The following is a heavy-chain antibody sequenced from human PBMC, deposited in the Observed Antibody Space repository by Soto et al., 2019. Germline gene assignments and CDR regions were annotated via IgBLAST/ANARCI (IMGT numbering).Heavy chain of an antibody. CDR2: MNPSSGNK. CDR3: ARGGVSRGAFDI. CDR1: GYTFTSYD. V-gene: IGHV1-8*01. Sequence: QVQLVQSGAEVKKPGASVKVSCKASGYTFTSYDINWVRQAAGQGLEWMGWMNPSSGNKAYAQKFQGRVTLTRNTSISAAYEERTRLRADDTAVYYCARGGVSRGAFDIWGQGTLVSVTS. J-gene: IGHJ3*02. D-gene: IGHD3-10*01.